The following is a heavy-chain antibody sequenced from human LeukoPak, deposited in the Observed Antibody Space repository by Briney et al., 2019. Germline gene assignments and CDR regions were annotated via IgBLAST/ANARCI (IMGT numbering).Heavy chain of an antibody. V-gene: IGHV4-34*01. CDR2: INHSGST. Sequence: SETLSLTCAVSGGSFSGYYWSWIRQPPGRGLEYIGEINHSGSTSYNPSLKSRVTISVDKSKNQFSLKLSSVTAADTAVYYCARESEGRFPDYWGQGTLVTVSS. CDR1: GGSFSGYY. CDR3: ARESEGRFPDY. J-gene: IGHJ4*02. D-gene: IGHD1-26*01.